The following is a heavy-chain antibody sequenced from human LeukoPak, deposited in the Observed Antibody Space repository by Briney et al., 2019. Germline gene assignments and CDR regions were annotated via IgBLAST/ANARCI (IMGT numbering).Heavy chain of an antibody. CDR3: ARGWGTMDV. CDR1: GGSISSYY. V-gene: IGHV4-59*01. D-gene: IGHD7-27*01. J-gene: IGHJ6*04. Sequence: KPSETLSLTCTVSGGSISSYYWSWIRQPPGKGLEWIGYIYYSGSTNYNPSLKSRVTISVDTSKNQFSLKLSSVTDADTAVHYCARGWGTMDVWGKGTTVTVSS. CDR2: IYYSGST.